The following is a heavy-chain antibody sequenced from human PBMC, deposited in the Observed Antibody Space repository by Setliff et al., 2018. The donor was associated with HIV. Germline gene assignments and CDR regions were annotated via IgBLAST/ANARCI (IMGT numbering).Heavy chain of an antibody. CDR3: ARDPAGGATSAHAFDI. D-gene: IGHD1-26*01. V-gene: IGHV4-61*09. J-gene: IGHJ3*02. Sequence: PSETLSLTCTVSGGSISSGSYYWSWIRQPAGKGLEWIGHIYTSGSTNYNPSLKRRVTISVDTSKNQFSLKLSSVTAADTAVYYCARDPAGGATSAHAFDIWGQGTMVTVSS. CDR1: GGSISSGSYY. CDR2: IYTSGST.